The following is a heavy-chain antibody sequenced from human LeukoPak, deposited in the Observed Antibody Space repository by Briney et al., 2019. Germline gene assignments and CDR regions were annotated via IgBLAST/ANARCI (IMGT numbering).Heavy chain of an antibody. CDR2: IYYNGGT. D-gene: IGHD6-13*01. CDR1: GGSIISSSHY. CDR3: AREEASAADY. V-gene: IGHV4-39*01. Sequence: SETLSLTCTVSGGSIISSSHYWAWIRQPPGKGLEWIGSIYYNGGTFYSPSLKSRANISVDTSKNQFSLKLSSVTAADTSVYFCAREEASAADYWGQGTLVTVSS. J-gene: IGHJ4*02.